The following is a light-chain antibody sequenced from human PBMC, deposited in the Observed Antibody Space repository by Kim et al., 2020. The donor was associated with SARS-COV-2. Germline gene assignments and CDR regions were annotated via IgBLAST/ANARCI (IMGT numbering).Light chain of an antibody. CDR2: YDS. CDR3: QVWDSGSDHWV. CDR1: NIGSKS. Sequence: SYELTQPPSVSVAPGKTARITCGGNNIGSKSVHWYQHKPGQAPVLVIFYDSDRPSGIPERFSGSNSGNTATLTISTVEAGDEADYYCQVWDSGSDHWVFGGGTKLTVL. V-gene: IGLV3-21*04. J-gene: IGLJ3*02.